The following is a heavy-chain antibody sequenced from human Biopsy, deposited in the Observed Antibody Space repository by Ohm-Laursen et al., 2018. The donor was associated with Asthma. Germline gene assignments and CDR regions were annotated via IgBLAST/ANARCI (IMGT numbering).Heavy chain of an antibody. J-gene: IGHJ4*02. CDR3: ARSVNGSFDY. V-gene: IGHV3-74*01. CDR2: ISHDGATS. D-gene: IGHD2-8*01. CDR1: GFTFSYYW. Sequence: GSLRLSCSASGFTFSYYWMHWVRQAPGKGLVWVSRISHDGATSNYADSVKGRFTISRGNAKNTLYLHLNTLRADDTAVYFCARSVNGSFDYWGQGTLVTVSS.